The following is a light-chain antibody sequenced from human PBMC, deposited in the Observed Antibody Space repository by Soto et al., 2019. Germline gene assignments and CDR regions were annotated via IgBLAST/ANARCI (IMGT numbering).Light chain of an antibody. J-gene: IGLJ1*01. CDR1: SSDVSGYNY. Sequence: QSALTQPASVSGSPGQSITISCTGTSSDVSGYNYVSWYQQHPGKAPKLMIYEVSNRPSGVSNRFSGSQFGNTASLTISGLQADDEADYYCSSYTGSSSPYVFGTGTKLTVL. CDR2: EVS. V-gene: IGLV2-14*01. CDR3: SSYTGSSSPYV.